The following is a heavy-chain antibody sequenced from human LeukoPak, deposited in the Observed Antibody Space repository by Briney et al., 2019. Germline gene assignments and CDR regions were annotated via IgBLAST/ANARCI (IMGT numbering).Heavy chain of an antibody. D-gene: IGHD3-10*01. CDR2: ISSSSSYI. CDR1: GFTFSSYS. Sequence: TGGSLRLSCAASGFTFSSYSMNWVRQAPGKGLEWVSSISSSSSYIYYADSVKGRFTISRDNAKNSLYLQMNSLRAEDTAVYYCARESRILWFGELAYYYYYGMDVWGQGTTVTVSS. J-gene: IGHJ6*02. V-gene: IGHV3-21*01. CDR3: ARESRILWFGELAYYYYYGMDV.